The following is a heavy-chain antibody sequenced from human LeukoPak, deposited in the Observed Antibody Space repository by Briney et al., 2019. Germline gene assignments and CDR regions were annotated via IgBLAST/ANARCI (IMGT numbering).Heavy chain of an antibody. D-gene: IGHD2-21*01. Sequence: GGSLRLSCAASGFTFSSYAMSWVRQAPGKGLEWVSSISGSGGSTYYADSVKGRFTISRDNSKNTLYLQMNSLRAEDTAVYYCAKFLPTHIVVANYYFDYWGQGTLVTVSS. CDR2: ISGSGGST. J-gene: IGHJ4*02. CDR1: GFTFSSYA. V-gene: IGHV3-23*01. CDR3: AKFLPTHIVVANYYFDY.